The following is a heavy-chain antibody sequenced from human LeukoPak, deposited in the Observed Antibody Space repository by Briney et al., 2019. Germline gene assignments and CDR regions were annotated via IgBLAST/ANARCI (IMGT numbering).Heavy chain of an antibody. CDR3: AKTYDSSGYYYETSYYFDY. V-gene: IGHV3-30*18. J-gene: IGHJ4*02. CDR1: GFTFSSYG. CDR2: ISYDGSNK. Sequence: GGSLRLSCAASGFTFSSYGMHWVRQAPGKGLEWVAVISYDGSNKYYADSVKGRFTISRDSSKNTLYVQMNSLRAEDTAVYYCAKTYDSSGYYYETSYYFDYWGQGTLVTVSS. D-gene: IGHD3-22*01.